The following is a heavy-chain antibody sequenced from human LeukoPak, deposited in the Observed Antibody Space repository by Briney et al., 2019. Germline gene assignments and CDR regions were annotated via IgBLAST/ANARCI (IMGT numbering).Heavy chain of an antibody. J-gene: IGHJ4*02. CDR2: VFQLQTVRT. Sequence: SETLSLTCGVSGPSISNGYYWAWFRQPPGKGLEWIATVFQLQTVRTFYNPSLESRVAMSLDTSHNHFSLNLTSVTASDTALYFCARVLPTSKLLDSWGQGTLVTVSS. D-gene: IGHD6-6*01. CDR1: GPSISNGYY. V-gene: IGHV4-38-2*01. CDR3: ARVLPTSKLLDS.